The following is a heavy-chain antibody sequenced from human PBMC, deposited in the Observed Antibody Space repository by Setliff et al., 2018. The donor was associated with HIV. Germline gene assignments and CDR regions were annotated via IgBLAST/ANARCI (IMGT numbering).Heavy chain of an antibody. CDR2: ISHTGNI. Sequence: SETLSLTCAVYGGSLRGYYWSWVRQSPLKGLEWIGEISHTGNINYNTALSNRVTVSVDTSKNQFSLKLTSVTAADTAVYFCARLHLRVPPSIFDYWSPGTMVTVSS. CDR3: ARLHLRVPPSIFDY. J-gene: IGHJ4*02. CDR1: GGSLRGYY. D-gene: IGHD2-2*01. V-gene: IGHV4-34*01.